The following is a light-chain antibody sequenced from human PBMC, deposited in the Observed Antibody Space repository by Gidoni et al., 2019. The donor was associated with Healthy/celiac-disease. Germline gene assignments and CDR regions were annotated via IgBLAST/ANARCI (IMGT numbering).Light chain of an antibody. CDR3: AAWDDSLNGHWV. J-gene: IGLJ3*02. CDR1: SSNIGSNT. V-gene: IGLV1-44*01. Sequence: QSVLTQPPSASGTPGQRVTISCSGSSSNIGSNTVNWYQQLPGTAPKRLIYSNHQRPSGVPDRFSGSKSGTSASLAISGLQSEDEADYYCAAWDDSLNGHWVFGGGTKLTVL. CDR2: SNH.